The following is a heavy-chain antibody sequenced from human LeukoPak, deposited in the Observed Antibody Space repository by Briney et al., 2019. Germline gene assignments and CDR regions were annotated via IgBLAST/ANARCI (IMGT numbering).Heavy chain of an antibody. J-gene: IGHJ4*02. Sequence: ASVKVSCKASGGTFSSYAISWVRQAPGQGLEWMGGIIPIFGTANYAQKFQGRVTITGDESTSTAYMELSSLRSEDTAVYYCARVGYTDYYDSSGYYDYWGQGTLVTVSS. CDR2: IIPIFGTA. V-gene: IGHV1-69*13. CDR3: ARVGYTDYYDSSGYYDY. CDR1: GGTFSSYA. D-gene: IGHD3-22*01.